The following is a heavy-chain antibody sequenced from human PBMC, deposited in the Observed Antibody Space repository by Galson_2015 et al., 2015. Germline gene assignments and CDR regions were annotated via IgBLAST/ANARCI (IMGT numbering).Heavy chain of an antibody. CDR3: ARALTYGEIDF. Sequence: SLRLSCAASGFTFSTSSINWVRQAPGKGLEWVSYISSGSNTIYYADSVKGRFSISRDNAKNSVDLQLNSLRAEDTAVYYCARALTYGEIDFWGQGTLVTVSS. D-gene: IGHD2-8*01. CDR1: GFTFSTSS. J-gene: IGHJ4*02. V-gene: IGHV3-48*04. CDR2: ISSGSNTI.